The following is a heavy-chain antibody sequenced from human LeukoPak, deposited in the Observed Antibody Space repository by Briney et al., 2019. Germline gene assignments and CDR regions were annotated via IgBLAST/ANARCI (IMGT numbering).Heavy chain of an antibody. CDR1: GFTFSSYW. J-gene: IGHJ4*02. V-gene: IGHV3-7*01. Sequence: GGSLRLSCAASGFTFSSYWMSWVRQAPGKGLEWVANIKQEGSEKYYVDSVKGRFTISRDNANNSLYLQMNSLRAEDTAVYYCARDYYDSSGPLYFDYWGQGTLVTVSS. CDR2: IKQEGSEK. D-gene: IGHD3-22*01. CDR3: ARDYYDSSGPLYFDY.